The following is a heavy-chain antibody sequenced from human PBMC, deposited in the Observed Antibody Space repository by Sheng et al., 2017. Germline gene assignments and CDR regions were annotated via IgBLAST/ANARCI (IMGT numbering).Heavy chain of an antibody. D-gene: IGHD5-18*01. V-gene: IGHV3-74*01. CDR1: GFSFSSYW. Sequence: EVQLVESGGGLVQPGGSLRLSCAASGFSFSSYWMHWVRQAPGKGLVWLSRINGDGSSAGYVDSVKDRFTISRDNAKNTLYLHMNSLRAEDTAVYYCAQEGKMVTITGWGQGTLVTVSS. CDR2: INGDGSSA. CDR3: AQEGKMVTITG. J-gene: IGHJ4*02.